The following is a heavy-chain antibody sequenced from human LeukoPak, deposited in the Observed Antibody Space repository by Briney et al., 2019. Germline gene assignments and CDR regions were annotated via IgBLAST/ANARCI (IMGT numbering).Heavy chain of an antibody. CDR3: ARVRDSVSYGMDV. CDR1: GGSISSYY. J-gene: IGHJ6*02. V-gene: IGHV4-59*01. Sequence: SETLSLTCTVSGGSISSYYWSWIRQPPGKGLEWIGYIYYSGSTNYNPSLKSRVTISVDASKNQFSLKLSSVTAADTAVYYCARVRDSVSYGMDVWGQGTTVTVSS. D-gene: IGHD5/OR15-5a*01. CDR2: IYYSGST.